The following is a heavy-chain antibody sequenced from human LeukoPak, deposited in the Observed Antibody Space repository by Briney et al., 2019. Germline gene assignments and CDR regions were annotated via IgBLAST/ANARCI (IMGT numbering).Heavy chain of an antibody. CDR1: GVSISSGYY. Sequence: SQTLSLTCTVSGVSISSGYYWGWIRQPPGKGLEWIGSIYHSGSTYYNPSLKSRVTISVDTSKNQFSLKLSSVTAADTAVYYCASLLYRLYGDYAWGQGTLVTVSS. J-gene: IGHJ5*02. V-gene: IGHV4-38-2*02. D-gene: IGHD4-17*01. CDR2: IYHSGST. CDR3: ASLLYRLYGDYA.